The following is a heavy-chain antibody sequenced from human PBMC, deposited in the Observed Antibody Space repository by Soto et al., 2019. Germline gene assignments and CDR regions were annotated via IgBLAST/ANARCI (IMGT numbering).Heavy chain of an antibody. CDR1: GGSFSGYY. CDR3: ARGVGEYYYYGMDV. D-gene: IGHD4-17*01. J-gene: IGHJ6*02. Sequence: PSETLSLTCAVYGGSFSGYYWSWIRQPPGKGLEWIGEINHSGSTNYNPSLKSRVTISVDTSKNQFSLKLSSVTAADTAVYYCARGVGEYYYYGMDVWGQGTTVTVS. V-gene: IGHV4-34*01. CDR2: INHSGST.